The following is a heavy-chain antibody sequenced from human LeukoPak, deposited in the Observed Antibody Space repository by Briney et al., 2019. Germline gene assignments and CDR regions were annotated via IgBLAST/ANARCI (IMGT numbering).Heavy chain of an antibody. Sequence: GASVKVSCKASGYTFTSYDINWVRQVTGQGLEWMGWMNPNSGNTGYAQPFQGRVTLTFSTATSTAFMELGNLRSEDTAVYFCARGGASAAARRFDPWGRGTLVTVSS. D-gene: IGHD6-13*01. J-gene: IGHJ5*02. CDR2: MNPNSGNT. CDR3: ARGGASAAARRFDP. V-gene: IGHV1-8*01. CDR1: GYTFTSYD.